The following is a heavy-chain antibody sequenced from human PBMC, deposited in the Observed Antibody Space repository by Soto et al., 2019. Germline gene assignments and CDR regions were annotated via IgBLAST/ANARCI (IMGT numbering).Heavy chain of an antibody. CDR2: ISSSSSYT. CDR1: EFTFSDYY. Sequence: GGSLRLSCAASEFTFSDYYMSWIRQAPGKGLEWVSYISSSSSYTNYADSVKGRFTISRDNAKNSLYLQMNSLRAEDTAVYYCARDRGGGSSYHDYWGQGTLVTVSS. CDR3: ARDRGGGSSYHDY. D-gene: IGHD2-15*01. V-gene: IGHV3-11*06. J-gene: IGHJ4*02.